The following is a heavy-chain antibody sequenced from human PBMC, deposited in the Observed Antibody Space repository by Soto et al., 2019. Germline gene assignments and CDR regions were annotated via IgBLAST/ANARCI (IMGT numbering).Heavy chain of an antibody. CDR3: AKDEDIVVVVGAFDI. V-gene: IGHV3-30*18. CDR2: ISYDGSNK. CDR1: GFTISSYG. D-gene: IGHD2-15*01. Sequence: QVQLVESGGGVVQPGRSLRLSCAASGFTISSYGMHRVRQAPGKGLEWVAVISYDGSNKYYADSVKGRFTISRDNSKNTLYLQMNSLRAEDTAVYYCAKDEDIVVVVGAFDIWGQGTMVTVSS. J-gene: IGHJ3*02.